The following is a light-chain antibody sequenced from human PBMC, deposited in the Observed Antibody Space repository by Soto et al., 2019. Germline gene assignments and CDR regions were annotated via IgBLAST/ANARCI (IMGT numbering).Light chain of an antibody. J-gene: IGKJ4*01. CDR1: QHVTTTY. CDR3: QQYDSSFT. V-gene: IGKV3-20*01. CDR2: GTS. Sequence: IVLTQSPATLSLSPGERATLSCTASQHVTTTYIAWYQQKFGQAPRLLIYGTSTSATGTPVRFTGGGFGTNFTITISRVEPEDFAVYYRQQYDSSFTFGGGTKVEMK.